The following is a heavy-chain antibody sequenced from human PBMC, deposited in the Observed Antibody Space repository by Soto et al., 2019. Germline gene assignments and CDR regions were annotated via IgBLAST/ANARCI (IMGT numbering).Heavy chain of an antibody. J-gene: IGHJ4*02. CDR1: GFSLSTRGVA. Sequence: SGPTLVNPTQTLTLTCTFYGFSLSTRGVAVGWIWQPTRKSPELLPFIFWDHDKRYRPPLEHRLTITKAASKNQVVLTLTNIDPFDTATSYCARIFHFWSGYYFSYWGRGTLLPVSS. D-gene: IGHD3-3*02. CDR3: ARIFHFWSGYYFSY. V-gene: IGHV2-5*02. CDR2: IFWDHDK.